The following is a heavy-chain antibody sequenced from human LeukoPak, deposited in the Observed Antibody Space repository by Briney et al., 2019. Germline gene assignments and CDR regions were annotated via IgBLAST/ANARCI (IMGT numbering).Heavy chain of an antibody. Sequence: GGSLRLSCAASEFTFTTYGMHWVRQAPGKGLEWVAFIYYDGSNIHYADYVKGRLTISRDISKNTLYLQMDSLRAEDTAIYYCARDWKTNSFDYWGQGTLVTVSS. CDR3: ARDWKTNSFDY. D-gene: IGHD1-1*01. V-gene: IGHV3-33*01. J-gene: IGHJ4*02. CDR2: IYYDGSNI. CDR1: EFTFTTYG.